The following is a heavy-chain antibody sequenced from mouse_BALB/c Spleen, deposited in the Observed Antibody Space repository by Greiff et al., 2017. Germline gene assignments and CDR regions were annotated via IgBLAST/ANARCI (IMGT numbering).Heavy chain of an antibody. Sequence: QVQLQQSGPGLVQPSQSLSITCTVSGFSLTSYGVHWVRQSPGKGLEWLGVIWSGGSTDYNAAFISRLSISKDNSKSQVFFKMNSLQTDDTAMYYCARQRDYRYGGGFAYWGQGTLVTVSA. CDR1: GFSLTSYG. CDR2: IWSGGST. J-gene: IGHJ3*01. V-gene: IGHV2-2*01. CDR3: ARQRDYRYGGGFAY. D-gene: IGHD2-14*01.